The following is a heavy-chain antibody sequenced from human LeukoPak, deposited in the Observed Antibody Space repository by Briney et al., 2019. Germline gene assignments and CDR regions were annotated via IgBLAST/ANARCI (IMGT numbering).Heavy chain of an antibody. D-gene: IGHD5/OR15-5a*01. V-gene: IGHV3-21*04. Sequence: GGSLRLSCAASGFTFSSYSMNWVRQAPGKGLEWVSSISSSSSYIYYADSVKGRFTISRDNSKNTLYLQMNSLRAEDTAVYYCAKVHIAMIYDWVDYWGQGTLVTVSS. CDR1: GFTFSSYS. CDR2: ISSSSSYI. CDR3: AKVHIAMIYDWVDY. J-gene: IGHJ4*02.